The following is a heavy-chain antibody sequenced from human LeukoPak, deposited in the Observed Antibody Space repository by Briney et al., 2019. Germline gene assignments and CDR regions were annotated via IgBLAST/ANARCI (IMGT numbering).Heavy chain of an antibody. J-gene: IGHJ4*02. CDR2: INPNSGGT. CDR3: AKSLKYSSPVGYFDY. Sequence: ASVKVSCKASGYTFTGYYMHWVRQAPGQGLEWMGWINPNSGGTNYAQKFQGRVTMTRDTSISTAYMELSRLRSGDTVVYYCAKSLKYSSPVGYFDYWGQGTLVTVSS. V-gene: IGHV1-2*02. D-gene: IGHD6-6*01. CDR1: GYTFTGYY.